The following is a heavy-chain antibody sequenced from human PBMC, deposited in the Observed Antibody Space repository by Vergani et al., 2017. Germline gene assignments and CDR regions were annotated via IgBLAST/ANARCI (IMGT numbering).Heavy chain of an antibody. CDR2: INPSGGST. CDR1: GYTFTSYY. J-gene: IGHJ6*03. V-gene: IGHV1-46*01. CDR3: ARAGCGGDCYSTIYYYYYYMDV. Sequence: QVQLVQSGAEVKKPGASVKVSCKASGYTFTSYYMHWVRQAPGQGLEWMGIINPSGGSTSYAQKFQGRVTMTRDTSTSTVYMELSSLRSEDTDVYYCARAGCGGDCYSTIYYYYYYMDVWGKGTTVTVSS. D-gene: IGHD2-21*02.